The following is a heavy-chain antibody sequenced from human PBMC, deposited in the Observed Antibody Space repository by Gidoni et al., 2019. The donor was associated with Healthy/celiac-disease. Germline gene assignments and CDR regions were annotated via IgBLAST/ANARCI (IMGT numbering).Heavy chain of an antibody. CDR1: GYTFTGYY. J-gene: IGHJ6*02. V-gene: IGHV1-2*04. D-gene: IGHD3-3*01. CDR3: ARVYDLQNYGMDV. CDR2: INPNSGGT. Sequence: QVQLVQSGAQVQQPGASLNASCQASGYTFTGYYLPWVRQAPGQGLGGMGWINPNSGGTNYAQKFQGWVTMTRDTSISTAYMELSRRRSDDTAVYYCARVYDLQNYGMDVWGQGTTVTVSS.